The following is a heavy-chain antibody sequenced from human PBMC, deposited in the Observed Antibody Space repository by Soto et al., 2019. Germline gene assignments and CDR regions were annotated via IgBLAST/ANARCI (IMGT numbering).Heavy chain of an antibody. CDR3: ARGENYDSSGYQDYYYGMDV. CDR1: GGTFSSYA. D-gene: IGHD3-22*01. V-gene: IGHV1-69*13. J-gene: IGHJ6*02. Sequence: SVKVSCKASGGTFSSYAISWVRQAPGQGLEWMGGIIPIFGTANYAQKFQGRVTITADESTSTAYMELSSLRSEDTAVYYCARGENYDSSGYQDYYYGMDVWGQGTTVTVSS. CDR2: IIPIFGTA.